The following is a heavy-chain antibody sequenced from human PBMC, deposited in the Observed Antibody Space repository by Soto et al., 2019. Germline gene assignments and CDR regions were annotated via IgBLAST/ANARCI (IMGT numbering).Heavy chain of an antibody. Sequence: EGSLRLSCAASGFTFSSYGMHWVRQAPGKGLEWVAVIWYDGSNKYYADSVKGRFTISRDNSKNTLYLQMNSLRAEDTAVYYCARSLDYGDPVNAFDIWGQGTMVTVSS. CDR1: GFTFSSYG. CDR2: IWYDGSNK. D-gene: IGHD4-17*01. CDR3: ARSLDYGDPVNAFDI. V-gene: IGHV3-33*01. J-gene: IGHJ3*02.